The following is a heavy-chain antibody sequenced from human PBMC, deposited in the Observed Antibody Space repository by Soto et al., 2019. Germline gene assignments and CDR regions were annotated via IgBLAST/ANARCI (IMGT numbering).Heavy chain of an antibody. CDR2: INHSGST. Sequence: SETLSLTCAVYGGSFSDYYWSWIRQPPGKGLEWIGEINHSGSTNYNPSLKSRVTVSADTSKKQSSLKLTSVTAADTAVYYCARGGGVPFSRLPPSGGGTYYMDVWGKGTTVTVSS. D-gene: IGHD3-10*01. CDR1: GGSFSDYY. J-gene: IGHJ6*03. V-gene: IGHV4-34*01. CDR3: ARGGGVPFSRLPPSGGGTYYMDV.